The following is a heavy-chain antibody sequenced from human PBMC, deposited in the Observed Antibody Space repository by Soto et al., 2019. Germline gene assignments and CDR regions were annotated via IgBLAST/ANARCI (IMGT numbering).Heavy chain of an antibody. J-gene: IGHJ5*02. D-gene: IGHD6-19*01. CDR1: GYTFTNND. CDR2: MNTNTNTT. Sequence: GASVKFSCNASGYTFTNNDSNWVRQAPGQGLEWIGWMNTNTNTTDSDEVFEGRVSLTWDTSISTAYMQLNSLKLSSVTAADTAVYYCARSRRGSSGWYNWFDPWGQGTMVTVSS. V-gene: IGHV1-8*01. CDR3: ARSRRGSSGWYNWFDP.